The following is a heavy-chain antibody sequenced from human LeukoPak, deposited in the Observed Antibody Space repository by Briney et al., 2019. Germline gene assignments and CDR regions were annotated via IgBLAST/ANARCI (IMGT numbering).Heavy chain of an antibody. CDR3: ARGIGFDY. CDR2: IYSSGST. J-gene: IGHJ4*02. V-gene: IGHV4-39*01. Sequence: SETLSLTCSVSGGSISSISYYWGWIRQPPGKGLEWIGNIYSSGSTYNNPSLKSRVIISVDTSKNQFSLKLSSVTAADTAVYYCARGIGFDYWGQGTLVTVSS. D-gene: IGHD3-10*01. CDR1: GGSISSISYY.